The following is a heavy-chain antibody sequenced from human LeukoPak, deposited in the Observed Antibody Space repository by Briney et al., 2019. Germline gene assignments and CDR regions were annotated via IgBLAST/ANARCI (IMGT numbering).Heavy chain of an antibody. J-gene: IGHJ4*02. V-gene: IGHV4-59*01. D-gene: IGHD3-22*01. CDR2: IYSSGST. Sequence: SETLSLTCTVSGGSIRSYYWSWIRQPPGKGLEWIGYIYSSGSTNYNPSLKSRVTISVDTSKNQFSLKLSSVTAADTAVYYCAREPRYYDSSGYYFSPHYFDYWGQGTLVTVSS. CDR1: GGSIRSYY. CDR3: AREPRYYDSSGYYFSPHYFDY.